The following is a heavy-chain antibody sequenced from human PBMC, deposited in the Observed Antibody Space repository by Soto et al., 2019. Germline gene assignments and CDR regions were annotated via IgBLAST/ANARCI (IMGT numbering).Heavy chain of an antibody. Sequence: SVKVSCKASGFTFTSSAVQWVRQARGQRLEWIGWIVVGSGNTNYAQKFQERVTITRDMSTSTAYMELSSLRSEDTAVYYCAAGPLYYDFWSGYLDTGDYYYGMDVWGQGTTVTVPS. V-gene: IGHV1-58*01. CDR1: GFTFTSSA. CDR2: IVVGSGNT. J-gene: IGHJ6*02. CDR3: AAGPLYYDFWSGYLDTGDYYYGMDV. D-gene: IGHD3-3*01.